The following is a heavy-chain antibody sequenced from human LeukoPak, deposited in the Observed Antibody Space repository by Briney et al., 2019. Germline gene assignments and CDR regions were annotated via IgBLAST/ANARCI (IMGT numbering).Heavy chain of an antibody. D-gene: IGHD6-13*01. Sequence: GGSLRLSCAASGFTVSSNYMSWVRQAPGKGLEWVSVIYSGGSTYYADSVKGRFTISRHNSKNTLYLQMNSLRAEDTAVYYCARASIAAALYYFDYWGQGTLVTVSS. CDR3: ARASIAAALYYFDY. J-gene: IGHJ4*02. V-gene: IGHV3-53*04. CDR1: GFTVSSNY. CDR2: IYSGGST.